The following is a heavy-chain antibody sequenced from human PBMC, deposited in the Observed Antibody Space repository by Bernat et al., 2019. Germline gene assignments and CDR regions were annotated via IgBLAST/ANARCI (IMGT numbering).Heavy chain of an antibody. CDR1: GGTFSSYA. CDR2: IIPIFGTA. J-gene: IGHJ4*02. V-gene: IGHV1-69*01. CDR3: ASIIVVVPAAPFDY. Sequence: QVQLVQSGAEVKKLGSSVKVSCKASGGTFSSYAISWVRQAPGQGLEWMGGIIPIFGTANYAQKFQGRVTITADESTSTAYMELSSLRSEDTAVYYCASIIVVVPAAPFDYWGQGTLVTVSS. D-gene: IGHD2-2*01.